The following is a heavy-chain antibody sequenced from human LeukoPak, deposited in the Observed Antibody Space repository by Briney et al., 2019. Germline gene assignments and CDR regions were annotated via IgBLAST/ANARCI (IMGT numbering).Heavy chain of an antibody. V-gene: IGHV4-39*01. CDR2: IYYSGST. CDR1: GGSISSNTYY. CDR3: ARANYYASSGYYFFDY. D-gene: IGHD3-22*01. J-gene: IGHJ4*02. Sequence: PSETLSLTCTVSGGSISSNTYYWGWIRQPPGKGLEWTGSIYYSGSTYYNPSLKSRVTISGDTSKNQFSLKLRSVTATDTAVYYCARANYYASSGYYFFDYWGQGTLVTVSS.